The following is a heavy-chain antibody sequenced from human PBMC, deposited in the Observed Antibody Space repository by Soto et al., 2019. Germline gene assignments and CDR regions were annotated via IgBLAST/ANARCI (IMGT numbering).Heavy chain of an antibody. V-gene: IGHV1-69*06. CDR1: GFTFSSYA. CDR3: ARGGCSSTSCLSDLAAFDY. Sequence: SCAASGFTFSSYAISWVRQAPGQGLEWMGGIIPIFGTANYAQKFQGRVTITADKSTSTAYMELSSLRSEDTAVYYCARGGCSSTSCLSDLAAFDYWGQGTLVTVSS. CDR2: IIPIFGTA. D-gene: IGHD2-2*01. J-gene: IGHJ4*02.